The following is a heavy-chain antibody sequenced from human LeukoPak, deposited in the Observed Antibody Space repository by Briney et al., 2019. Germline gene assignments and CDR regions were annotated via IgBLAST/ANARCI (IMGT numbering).Heavy chain of an antibody. J-gene: IGHJ4*02. Sequence: PGGSLRLSCAASGFTFSSYAMSWVRQSPGEGLEWVSTISVSGGTYYADSVKGRLTISRDNSKNTLYLQMNSLRAEDTAVYYCVSEVGQLKDWGQGTLVTVSS. CDR2: ISVSGGT. CDR1: GFTFSSYA. D-gene: IGHD6-13*01. V-gene: IGHV3-23*01. CDR3: VSEVGQLKD.